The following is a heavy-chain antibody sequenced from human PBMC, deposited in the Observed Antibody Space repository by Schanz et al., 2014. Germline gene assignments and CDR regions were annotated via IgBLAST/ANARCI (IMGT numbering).Heavy chain of an antibody. V-gene: IGHV3-23*01. D-gene: IGHD1-1*01. J-gene: IGHJ4*02. CDR1: GFTFSTYA. Sequence: EVQLLESGGGLVQPGGSLRLSCAASGFTFSTYAMSWVRQAPGKGPEWVSSLTGSGGGTYYADSVRGRFAISRDNSKNTLFLQMDSLRVEDTAVYYCMAMGRNTSHYFDHWGQGTLVTVSS. CDR2: LTGSGGGT. CDR3: MAMGRNTSHYFDH.